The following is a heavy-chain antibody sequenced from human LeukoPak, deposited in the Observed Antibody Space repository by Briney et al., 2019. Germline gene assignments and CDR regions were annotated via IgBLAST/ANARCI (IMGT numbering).Heavy chain of an antibody. Sequence: GGSLRLSCAASGFTFSSYAMSWVRQAPGKGLEWVSSISSSSSYIYYADSVKGRFTISRDNAKNSLYLQMNSLRAEDTAVYYCARGSDYYDSSGYLYAVYWGQGTLVTVSS. J-gene: IGHJ4*02. CDR3: ARGSDYYDSSGYLYAVY. CDR1: GFTFSSYA. CDR2: ISSSSSYI. D-gene: IGHD3-22*01. V-gene: IGHV3-21*01.